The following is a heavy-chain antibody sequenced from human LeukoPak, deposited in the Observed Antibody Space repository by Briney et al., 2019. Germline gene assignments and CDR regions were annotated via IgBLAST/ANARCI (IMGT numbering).Heavy chain of an antibody. CDR2: IRQDGGEK. CDR1: GFTFSSYW. J-gene: IGHJ5*02. D-gene: IGHD3-10*02. V-gene: IGHV3-7*01. CDR3: ARDRGPYVAIGNNWLDP. Sequence: PGGSLRLSCAASGFTFSSYWMTWVRQAPGKGLEWVANIRQDGGEKKYVDSVKGRFTISRDNAKNSLYLQMNSLRAEDSAVYYCARDRGPYVAIGNNWLDPWGQGTLVTVSS.